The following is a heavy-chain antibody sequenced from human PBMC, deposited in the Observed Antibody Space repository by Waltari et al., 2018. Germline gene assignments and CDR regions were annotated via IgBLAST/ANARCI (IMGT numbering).Heavy chain of an antibody. V-gene: IGHV3-7*03. Sequence: VQLQESGPGLVKPSQTLSLTCTVSGGSISSGSYYWSWIRQPAGKGLEWVANIKQDGSEKYYVDSVKGRFTISRDNAKNSLYLQMNSLRAEDTAVYYCARYDYWGQGTLVTVSS. CDR3: ARYDY. J-gene: IGHJ4*02. CDR2: IKQDGSEK. CDR1: GGSISSGSYY.